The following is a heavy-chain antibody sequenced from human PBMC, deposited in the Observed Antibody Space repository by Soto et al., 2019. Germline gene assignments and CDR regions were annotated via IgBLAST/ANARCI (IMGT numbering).Heavy chain of an antibody. CDR1: GFTFSRYW. CDR3: ARSPYFFRGPLDY. CDR2: IKQDGSEK. V-gene: IGHV3-7*03. D-gene: IGHD3-9*01. Sequence: GGSLRLSCAASGFTFSRYWMSWVRQAPGKGLEWVANIKQDGSEKYYVDSVKGRFTISRDNAKNSLYLQMNSLRVEDTAVYYCARSPYFFRGPLDYWGQGTLVTVSS. J-gene: IGHJ4*02.